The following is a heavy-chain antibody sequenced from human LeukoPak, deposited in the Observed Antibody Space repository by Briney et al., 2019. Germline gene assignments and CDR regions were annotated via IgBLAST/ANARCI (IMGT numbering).Heavy chain of an antibody. Sequence: SGGSLRLSCAASGFTFSTYDMHWVRQATGKGLEWVSVIGTAGDTYYPDSVKGRFTISRENAKNSLYLQMNSLRAEDTAVYYCARDLWWLVYWGQGTLVTVSS. CDR3: ARDLWWLVY. CDR2: IGTAGDT. V-gene: IGHV3-13*01. D-gene: IGHD6-19*01. J-gene: IGHJ4*02. CDR1: GFTFSTYD.